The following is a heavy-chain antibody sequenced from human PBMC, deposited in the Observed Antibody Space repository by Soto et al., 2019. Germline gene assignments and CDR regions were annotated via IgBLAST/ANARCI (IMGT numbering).Heavy chain of an antibody. J-gene: IGHJ6*02. Sequence: GGSLRLSCAASGFTFSSYGMHWVRQAPGKGLEWVAVISYDGSNKYYADSVKGRFTISRDNSKNTLYLQMNSLRAEDTAVYYCAKDLRSSSWYNQFYYYYYYGMDVWGQGTTVTVSS. CDR3: AKDLRSSSWYNQFYYYYYYGMDV. D-gene: IGHD6-13*01. CDR1: GFTFSSYG. V-gene: IGHV3-30*18. CDR2: ISYDGSNK.